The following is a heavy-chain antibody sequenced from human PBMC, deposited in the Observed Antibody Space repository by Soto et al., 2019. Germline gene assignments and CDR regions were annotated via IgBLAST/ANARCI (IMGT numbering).Heavy chain of an antibody. CDR3: AREYNWNDVRYGMDV. V-gene: IGHV1-69*13. J-gene: IGHJ6*02. CDR1: GGTFSSYA. D-gene: IGHD1-20*01. Sequence: ASVKVSCKSSGGTFSSYAISWVRQAPGEGLGWMGGIIPMFGRANYAQKFQGRVTITADESTSTAYMELSSLRSEDTAVYFCAREYNWNDVRYGMDVWGQRTTVTVSS. CDR2: IIPMFGRA.